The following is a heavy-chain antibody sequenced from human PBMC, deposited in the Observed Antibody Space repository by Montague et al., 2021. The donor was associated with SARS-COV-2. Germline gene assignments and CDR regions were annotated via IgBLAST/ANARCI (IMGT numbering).Heavy chain of an antibody. Sequence: CAGYGGSFSGYYWTWVRQPPGKGLEWIGEITHIRSTNYNPSLKSRVSISVDTSNNQFSLRVASVTAGDTAVYYCARGSASAWEVLDSWGQGTVVTVSS. CDR1: GGSFSGYY. CDR3: ARGSASAWEVLDS. J-gene: IGHJ5*01. CDR2: ITHIRST. V-gene: IGHV4-34*01. D-gene: IGHD1-26*01.